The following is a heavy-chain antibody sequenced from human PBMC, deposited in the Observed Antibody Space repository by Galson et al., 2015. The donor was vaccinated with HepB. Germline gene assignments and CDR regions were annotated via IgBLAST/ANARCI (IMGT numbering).Heavy chain of an antibody. V-gene: IGHV4-4*02. CDR1: GGSISSSNW. D-gene: IGHD3-3*01. J-gene: IGHJ5*02. Sequence: ETLSLTCAVSGGSISSSNWWSWVRQPPGKGLEWIGEIYHSGSTNYNPSLKSRVTISVDKSKNQFSLKLSSVTAADTAVYYCARACDNYDFWRGSTENWFDPWGQGTLVTVSS. CDR3: ARACDNYDFWRGSTENWFDP. CDR2: IYHSGST.